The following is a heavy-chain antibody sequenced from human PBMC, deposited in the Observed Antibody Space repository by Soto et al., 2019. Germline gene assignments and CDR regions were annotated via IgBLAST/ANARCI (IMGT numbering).Heavy chain of an antibody. D-gene: IGHD3-10*01. CDR3: AQKGRGYFDY. Sequence: QITLKESGPTLVKPTQTLTLTCTFSGFSLNTRDLGVCWIRQPPGKALEWLALIYWDDYKHYNPSLKSTLTITKGTPKTQVVLRVTDMDPVDTATYYCAQKGRGYFDYGGQGTLVSVSS. CDR2: IYWDDYK. V-gene: IGHV2-5*02. J-gene: IGHJ4*02. CDR1: GFSLNTRDLG.